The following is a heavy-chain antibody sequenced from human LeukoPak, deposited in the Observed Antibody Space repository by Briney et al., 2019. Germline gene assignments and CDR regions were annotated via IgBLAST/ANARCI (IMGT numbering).Heavy chain of an antibody. CDR3: ARHDSRGGSYDS. CDR2: ISSSSSYI. D-gene: IGHD3-10*01. CDR1: GFTFSSYS. J-gene: IGHJ5*01. V-gene: IGHV3-21*04. Sequence: GGSLRLSCAASGFTFSSYSMNWVRRAPGKGLEWVSSISSSSSYIYYADSVKGRFTISRDNAKNSLYLQMNSLRAEDTAVYYCARHDSRGGSYDSWGQGTLVTVSS.